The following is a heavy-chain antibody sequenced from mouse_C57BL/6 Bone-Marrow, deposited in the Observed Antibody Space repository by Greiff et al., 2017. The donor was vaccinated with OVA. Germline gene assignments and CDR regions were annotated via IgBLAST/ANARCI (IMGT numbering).Heavy chain of an antibody. CDR2: ISGGGGNT. J-gene: IGHJ4*01. CDR1: GFTFSSYT. Sequence: EVMLVESGGGLVKPGGSLKLSCAASGFTFSSYTMSWVRQTPEKRLEWVATISGGGGNTYYPDSVKGRFTISRDNAKNTLYLKMSSLRSEDTALYYCARQERVGNYAMDYWGQGTSVTVSS. D-gene: IGHD1-1*02. CDR3: ARQERVGNYAMDY. V-gene: IGHV5-9*01.